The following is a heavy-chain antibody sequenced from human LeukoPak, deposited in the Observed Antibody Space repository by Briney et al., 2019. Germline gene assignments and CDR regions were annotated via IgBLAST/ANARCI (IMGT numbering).Heavy chain of an antibody. CDR2: IKTDGSQT. D-gene: IGHD4/OR15-4a*01. Sequence: GGSLRLSCAASGFTFSTYWMTWVRQAPGQGLEWVANIKTDGSQTYHLDSVKGRFTISRDNAKNFLSLQLGSLRADDTGVYYCARASMGGRDYHLDSWGQGTLVTVSS. CDR3: ARASMGGRDYHLDS. CDR1: GFTFSTYW. J-gene: IGHJ4*02. V-gene: IGHV3-7*01.